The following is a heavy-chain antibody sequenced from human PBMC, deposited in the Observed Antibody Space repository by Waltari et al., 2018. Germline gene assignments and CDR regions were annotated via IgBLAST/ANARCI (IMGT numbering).Heavy chain of an antibody. J-gene: IGHJ6*02. CDR3: ARGGNCSSTSCYILIYGMDV. V-gene: IGHV4-34*01. D-gene: IGHD2-2*02. CDR2: INHSGST. Sequence: QVQLQQWGAGLLKPSETLSLTCAVYGGSFSGYYWSWIRQPPGKGLEWIGEINHSGSTNYNPSLRSRFTISVYTSKNQFSLNLSAVTAAYTAVYYCARGGNCSSTSCYILIYGMDVWGQGTTVTVSS. CDR1: GGSFSGYY.